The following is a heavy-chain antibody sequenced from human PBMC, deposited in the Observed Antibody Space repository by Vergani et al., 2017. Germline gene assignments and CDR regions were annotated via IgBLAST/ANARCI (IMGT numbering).Heavy chain of an antibody. CDR3: SRGRGYSFGYSDY. CDR1: GFYFGDYA. J-gene: IGHJ4*02. D-gene: IGHD5-18*01. V-gene: IGHV3-49*04. Sequence: EVLLVESGGGLVPPGRSLRLSCAASGFYFGDYAMTWVRQAPGKGLEWVAFIRNKAYGGTTEYAASVKGRFTISRDDSKRLAYLQLSGLKTEDTAVYFCSRGRGYSFGYSDYWGQGTLVTVSS. CDR2: IRNKAYGGTT.